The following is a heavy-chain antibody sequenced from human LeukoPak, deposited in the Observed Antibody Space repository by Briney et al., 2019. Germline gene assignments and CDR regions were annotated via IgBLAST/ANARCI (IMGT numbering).Heavy chain of an antibody. V-gene: IGHV3-30-3*01. J-gene: IGHJ4*02. Sequence: PGGSLRLSCTASGFTFSSYAMHWVRQAPGKGLEWVAVISYDGSNKYYADSVKGRFTISRDNSKNTLYLQMNSLRAEDTAVYYCARDLFRGEYYFDYWGQGTLVTVSS. D-gene: IGHD7-27*01. CDR1: GFTFSSYA. CDR2: ISYDGSNK. CDR3: ARDLFRGEYYFDY.